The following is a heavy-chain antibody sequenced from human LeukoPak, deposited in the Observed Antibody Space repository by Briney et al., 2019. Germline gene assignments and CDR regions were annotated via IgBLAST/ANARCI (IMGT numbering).Heavy chain of an antibody. CDR1: GGSISSYY. D-gene: IGHD3-10*01. V-gene: IGHV4-59*08. J-gene: IGHJ4*02. Sequence: SETLSLTCTVSGGSISSYYWSWIRQPPGKGLEWIGYIYYSGSTNYNPSLKSRVTISVDTSKNQFSLKPSSVTAADTAVYYCARQGNYYGSGSYFDYWGQGTLVTVSS. CDR3: ARQGNYYGSGSYFDY. CDR2: IYYSGST.